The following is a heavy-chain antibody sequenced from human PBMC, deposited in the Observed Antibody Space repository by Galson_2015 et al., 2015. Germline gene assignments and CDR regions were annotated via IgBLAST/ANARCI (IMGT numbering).Heavy chain of an antibody. CDR2: ISSSGSTI. CDR1: GFTFSSYE. V-gene: IGHV3-48*03. D-gene: IGHD1-1*01. Sequence: SLRLSCAASGFTFSSYEMNWVRQAPGKGLEWVSYISSSGSTIYYADSVKGRFTISRDNAKNSLYLQMNSLRAEDTAVYYCAREDLEGWYFDLWGRGTLVTVSS. CDR3: AREDLEGWYFDL. J-gene: IGHJ2*01.